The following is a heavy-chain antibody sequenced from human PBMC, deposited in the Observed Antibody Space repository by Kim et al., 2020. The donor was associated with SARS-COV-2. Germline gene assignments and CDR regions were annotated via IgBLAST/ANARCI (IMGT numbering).Heavy chain of an antibody. D-gene: IGHD6-13*01. V-gene: IGHV4-4*02. J-gene: IGHJ5*02. CDR3: ARDPGIAAAGTGP. Sequence: TPSLQSRITKSVDKAKNQFSLKLSSVTAADTAVYYCARDPGIAAAGTGPWGQGTLVTVSS.